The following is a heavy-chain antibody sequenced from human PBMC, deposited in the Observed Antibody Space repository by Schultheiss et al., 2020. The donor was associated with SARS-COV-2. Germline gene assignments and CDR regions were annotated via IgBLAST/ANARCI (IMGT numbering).Heavy chain of an antibody. J-gene: IGHJ5*02. Sequence: SQTLSLTCTVSGGSISSSSYYWGWIRQPPGKGLEWIGSIYYSGSTYYNPSLKSRVTISVDTSKNQFSLKLSSVTAADTAVYYCARGRVAAAGSSGVNPWGQGTLVTVSS. CDR2: IYYSGST. CDR3: ARGRVAAAGSSGVNP. D-gene: IGHD6-13*01. V-gene: IGHV4-39*07. CDR1: GGSISSSSYY.